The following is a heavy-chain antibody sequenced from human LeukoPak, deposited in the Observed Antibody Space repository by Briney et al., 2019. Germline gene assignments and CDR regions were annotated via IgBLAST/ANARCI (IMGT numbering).Heavy chain of an antibody. CDR1: GISFRNYA. CDR3: ARASWVSDPDAVR. V-gene: IGHV3-23*01. D-gene: IGHD3-10*01. CDR2: LRGNDET. J-gene: IGHJ4*02. Sequence: GGALRLSCAASGISFRNYAMSWVRPAPGGGPGVVSSLRGNDETFYADSVKGRFTLSRDDSRNTVYLQLNNLRVEDTAIYYCARASWVSDPDAVRWGQGTQVTVSS.